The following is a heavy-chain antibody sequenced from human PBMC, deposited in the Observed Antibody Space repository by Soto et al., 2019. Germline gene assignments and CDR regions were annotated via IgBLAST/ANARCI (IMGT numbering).Heavy chain of an antibody. J-gene: IGHJ6*02. CDR1: GGSVSTGSYD. V-gene: IGHV4-61*01. CDR2: IFFTGSA. CDR3: ARDGHGMHV. Sequence: SETLSLTCTVSGGSVSTGSYDWSWIRQPPGKGLEWIGKIFFTGSAHYNPSLRNRVTMSVDTSKDQFSLTLTSVTAADTAVYYCARDGHGMHVWGQGTTVTVYS.